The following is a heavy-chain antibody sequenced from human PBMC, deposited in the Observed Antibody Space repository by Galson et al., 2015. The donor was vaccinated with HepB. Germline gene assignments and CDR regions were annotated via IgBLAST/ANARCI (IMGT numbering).Heavy chain of an antibody. CDR3: ARYSSSWSLGYYYYYGMDV. V-gene: IGHV5-10-1*01. J-gene: IGHJ6*02. CDR2: IDPSDSYT. Sequence: QSGAEVKKPGESLKISCKGSGYSFTSYWISWVRQMPGKGLEWMGRIDPSDSYTNYSPSFQGHVTISADKSISTAYLQWSSLKASDTAMYYCARYSSSWSLGYYYYYGMDVWGQGTTVTVSS. CDR1: GYSFTSYW. D-gene: IGHD6-13*01.